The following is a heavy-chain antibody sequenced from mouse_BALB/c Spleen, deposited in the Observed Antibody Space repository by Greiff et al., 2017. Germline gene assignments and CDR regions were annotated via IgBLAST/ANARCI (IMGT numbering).Heavy chain of an antibody. CDR1: GYAFSSYW. D-gene: IGHD1-1*01. Sequence: QVQLKESGAELVRPGSSVKISCKASGYAFSSYWMNWVKQRPGQGLEWIGQIYPGDGDTNYNGKFKGKATLTADKSSSTAYMQLSSLTSEDSAVYFCARWDYYGSSPAWFAYWGQGTLVTVSA. CDR2: IYPGDGDT. J-gene: IGHJ3*01. CDR3: ARWDYYGSSPAWFAY. V-gene: IGHV1-80*01.